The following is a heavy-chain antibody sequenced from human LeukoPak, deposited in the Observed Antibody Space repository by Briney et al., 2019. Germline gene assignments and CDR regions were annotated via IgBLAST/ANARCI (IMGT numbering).Heavy chain of an antibody. V-gene: IGHV3-30*18. Sequence: GRSLRLSCAASGFTFSSYGMHWVRQAPGKGLEWVAVISYAGSNKYYADSVKGRFTISRDNSKNTLYLQMNSLRAEDTAVYYCAKDLGSSGYFDYWGQGTLVTVSS. CDR1: GFTFSSYG. J-gene: IGHJ4*02. CDR3: AKDLGSSGYFDY. CDR2: ISYAGSNK. D-gene: IGHD3-22*01.